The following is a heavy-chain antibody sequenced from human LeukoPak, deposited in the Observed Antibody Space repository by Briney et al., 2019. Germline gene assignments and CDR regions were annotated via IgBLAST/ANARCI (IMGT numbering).Heavy chain of an antibody. CDR2: IYYNGNT. J-gene: IGHJ4*02. CDR3: AREATDYGDGGYFDY. CDR1: GGSISHSNYY. V-gene: IGHV4-39*07. D-gene: IGHD4-17*01. Sequence: PSETMSLTCTVSGGSISHSNYYWVWIRQPPGKGLEWIGSIYYNGNTYYSPSLKSRVTISIDTSKNQFSLKLNSVTAADTAVYYCAREATDYGDGGYFDYWGQGTLVTVSS.